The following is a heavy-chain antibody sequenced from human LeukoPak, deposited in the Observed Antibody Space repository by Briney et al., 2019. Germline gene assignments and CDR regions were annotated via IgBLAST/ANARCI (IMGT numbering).Heavy chain of an antibody. CDR3: AREYCSGGSCYPYFDY. CDR2: INSDGSST. D-gene: IGHD2-15*01. CDR1: GFTVSSNY. J-gene: IGHJ4*02. V-gene: IGHV3-74*01. Sequence: GGSLRLSCAASGFTVSSNYMSWVRQAPGKGLEWVSRINSDGSSTSYADSVKGRFTISRDNAKNTLYLQMNSLRAEDTAVYYCAREYCSGGSCYPYFDYWGQGTLVTVSS.